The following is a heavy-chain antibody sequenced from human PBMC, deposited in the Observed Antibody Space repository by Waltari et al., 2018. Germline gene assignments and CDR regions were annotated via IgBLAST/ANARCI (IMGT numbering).Heavy chain of an antibody. CDR3: AKISLHREGYS. Sequence: QLQESGPGLVESSGTLSLTCTVSGDSISSLSWWTWVRQPPGKGLEWIGEVFQSGSANYSPSLKSRVTLSVDKSTNQFFLTLNSVTAADPAMYYCAKISLHREGYSWGQGTLVTV. CDR1: GDSISSLSW. D-gene: IGHD2-15*01. CDR2: VFQSGSA. V-gene: IGHV4-4*02. J-gene: IGHJ4*02.